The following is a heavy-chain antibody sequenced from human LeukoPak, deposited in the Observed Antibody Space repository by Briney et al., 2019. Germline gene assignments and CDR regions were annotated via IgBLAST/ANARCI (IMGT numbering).Heavy chain of an antibody. CDR1: GYTFNSYG. J-gene: IGHJ4*02. CDR2: ISAYNGNT. V-gene: IGHV1-18*01. CDR3: ARDLGVIYYFDY. Sequence: GASVKVSCKASGYTFNSYGISWVRRAPGQGLEWMGWISAYNGNTNYAQKLQGRVTMNTDTSTSTAYMELRSLRSDDTAVYYCARDLGVIYYFDYWGQGTLVTVSS. D-gene: IGHD3-16*01.